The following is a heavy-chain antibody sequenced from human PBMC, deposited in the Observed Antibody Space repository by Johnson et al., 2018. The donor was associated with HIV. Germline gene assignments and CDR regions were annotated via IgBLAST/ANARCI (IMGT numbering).Heavy chain of an antibody. CDR1: ALNFSDYS. J-gene: IGHJ3*02. Sequence: VQLVESGGGVVQPGRSMRLSCAASALNFSDYSMHWVRQAPGKGLEWVAIISFDGGTKYYADSVKGRVTISRDNSNNTLYLQMNSLRAEDTAVYSGAQEDEWLRLGSAFDIWGHGTIVTGSS. D-gene: IGHD5-12*01. CDR2: ISFDGGTK. CDR3: AQEDEWLRLGSAFDI. V-gene: IGHV3-30*04.